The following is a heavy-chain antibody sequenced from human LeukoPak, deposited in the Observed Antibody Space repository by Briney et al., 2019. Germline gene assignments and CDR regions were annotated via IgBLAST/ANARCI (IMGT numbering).Heavy chain of an antibody. V-gene: IGHV1-18*01. CDR1: GYTFTSYG. J-gene: IGHJ3*02. D-gene: IGHD2-21*01. CDR2: ISAYNGNT. CDR3: ARVVGNDAFDI. Sequence: ASVKVSCRASGYTFTSYGISWVRQAPGQGLEWMGWISAYNGNTNYAQKFQGRVTITADKSTSTAYMELSSLRSEDTAVYYCARVVGNDAFDIWGQGTMVTVSS.